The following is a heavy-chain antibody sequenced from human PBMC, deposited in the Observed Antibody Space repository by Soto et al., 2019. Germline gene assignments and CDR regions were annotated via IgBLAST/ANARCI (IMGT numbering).Heavy chain of an antibody. Sequence: GALRLSAAASGFSLSSYAMHWVRQAPGKGLEWVAVISYDGSNKYYADSVKGRFTISRDNSKNTLYLQMNSLRAEDTAVYYCARESPMIVAGRGGMDVWGQGTTVTVSS. CDR1: GFSLSSYA. D-gene: IGHD3-22*01. CDR3: ARESPMIVAGRGGMDV. V-gene: IGHV3-30*14. CDR2: ISYDGSNK. J-gene: IGHJ6*02.